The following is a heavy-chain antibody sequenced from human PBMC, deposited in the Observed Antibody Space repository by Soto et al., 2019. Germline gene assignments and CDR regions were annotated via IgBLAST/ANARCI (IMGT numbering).Heavy chain of an antibody. CDR3: ARLVILTGYWGLGGGMDV. D-gene: IGHD3-9*01. V-gene: IGHV4-39*01. Sequence: QLQLQESGPGLVKPSETLSLTCTVSGGSISSSSYYWGWIRQPPGKGLEWIGSIYYSGSTYYNPSLKSRVTISVDTSKNQFSLKLSSVTAADTAVYYCARLVILTGYWGLGGGMDVWGQGTTVTVSS. J-gene: IGHJ6*02. CDR1: GGSISSSSYY. CDR2: IYYSGST.